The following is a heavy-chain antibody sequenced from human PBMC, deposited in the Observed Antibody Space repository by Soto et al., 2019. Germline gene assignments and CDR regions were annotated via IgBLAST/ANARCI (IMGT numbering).Heavy chain of an antibody. CDR2: IYSAGNT. J-gene: IGHJ4*02. CDR3: ARARSGSYVL. V-gene: IGHV3-66*01. Sequence: GGSLRLSCAASGFTVSSNYMSWVRQAPGKGLEWISIIYSAGNTYYADSVKGRFTISRDNSKNTLYLQMNSLRAEHTAVYYCARARSGSYVLWGQGTLVTVSS. CDR1: GFTVSSNY. D-gene: IGHD3-10*01.